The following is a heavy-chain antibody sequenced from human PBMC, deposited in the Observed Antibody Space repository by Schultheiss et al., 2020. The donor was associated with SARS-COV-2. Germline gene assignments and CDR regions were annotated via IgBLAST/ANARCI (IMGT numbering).Heavy chain of an antibody. CDR2: IKQDGSEK. CDR1: GFTFSSYW. Sequence: GGSLRLSCAASGFTFSSYWMHWVRQAPGKGLVWVANIKQDGSEKYYVDSVKGRFTISRDNAKNTLYLQMNSLRAEDTAVYYCAKRAYYYDSSGYRGAFDIWGQGTMVTVSS. D-gene: IGHD3-22*01. V-gene: IGHV3-7*03. J-gene: IGHJ3*02. CDR3: AKRAYYYDSSGYRGAFDI.